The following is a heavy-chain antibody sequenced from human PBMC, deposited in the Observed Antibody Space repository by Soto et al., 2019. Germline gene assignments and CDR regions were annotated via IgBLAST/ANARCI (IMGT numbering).Heavy chain of an antibody. Sequence: PGGSLRLSCAASGFTFSSYAMHWVRQAPGKGLEWVAVISYDGSNKYYADSVKGRFTISRDNSKNTLYLQMNSLRAEDTAVYYCARDKSFSVTRYYFDYWGQGTLVTVSS. D-gene: IGHD4-4*01. CDR1: GFTFSSYA. V-gene: IGHV3-30-3*01. CDR2: ISYDGSNK. CDR3: ARDKSFSVTRYYFDY. J-gene: IGHJ4*02.